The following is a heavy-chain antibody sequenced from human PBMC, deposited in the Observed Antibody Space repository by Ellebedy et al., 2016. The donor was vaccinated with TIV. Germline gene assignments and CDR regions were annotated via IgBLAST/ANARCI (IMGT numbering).Heavy chain of an antibody. CDR3: ARETSYDISPKFYYYFDK. Sequence: SETLSLTXTVSGGSVSNSFYYWGWIRQPPGKEPEWIGSIYYSGSTNYNPSLKSRLTISVDTSKNKFSLKLSSVTAADTAVYYCARETSYDISPKFYYYFDKWGQGSLVPVSS. CDR1: GGSVSNSFYY. CDR2: IYYSGST. V-gene: IGHV4-61*01. J-gene: IGHJ4*02. D-gene: IGHD3-9*01.